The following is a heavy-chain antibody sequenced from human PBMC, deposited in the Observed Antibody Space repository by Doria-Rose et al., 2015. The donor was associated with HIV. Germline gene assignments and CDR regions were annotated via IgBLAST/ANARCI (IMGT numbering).Heavy chain of an antibody. V-gene: IGHV2-26*01. CDR1: GVSLSSPGMG. J-gene: IGHJ4*02. CDR3: ARIKSSRWYHKYYFDF. D-gene: IGHD6-13*01. Sequence: QVQLVESGPVLVKPTETLTLTCTVSGVSLSSPGMGVSWIRQPPGKALEWLANIFSDDERSYQTSLKSRLTISRGTSKGQVVFTMTDMDPVDTATYYCARIKSSRWYHKYYFDFWGQGTLVIVSA. CDR2: IFSDDER.